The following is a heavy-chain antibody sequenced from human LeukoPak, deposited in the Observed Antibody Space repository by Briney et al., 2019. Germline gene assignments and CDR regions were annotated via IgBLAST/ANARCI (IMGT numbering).Heavy chain of an antibody. J-gene: IGHJ4*02. CDR2: IRYDGSNK. V-gene: IGHV3-30*02. CDR3: AKDKDPWKGTSISDFDY. CDR1: GFTFSSYG. D-gene: IGHD1-1*01. Sequence: GGSLRLSCAASGFTFSSYGMHWVRQAPGKGLEWVAFIRYDGSNKYYTDSVKGRFTISRDNSKNTLYLQMNSLRAEDTAVYDCAKDKDPWKGTSISDFDYWGQGTLVTVSS.